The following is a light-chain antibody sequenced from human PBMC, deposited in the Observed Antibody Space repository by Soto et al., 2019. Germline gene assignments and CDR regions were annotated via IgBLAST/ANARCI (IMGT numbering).Light chain of an antibody. V-gene: IGKV3-11*01. CDR1: QSVSSSY. J-gene: IGKJ4*02. Sequence: EIVLTQSPATLSLSPGERATLSCRASQSVSSSYLAWYQQKPGQAPRLPIDGASNRATGIPARFSGSGSGTDFTLTISSLEPEDFAVYFCQQRSSWPLTFGGGTKVDIK. CDR2: GAS. CDR3: QQRSSWPLT.